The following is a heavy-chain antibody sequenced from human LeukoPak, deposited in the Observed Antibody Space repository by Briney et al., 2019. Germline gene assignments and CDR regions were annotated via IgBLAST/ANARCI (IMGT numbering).Heavy chain of an antibody. J-gene: IGHJ6*02. CDR2: ISAYNGNT. V-gene: IGHV1-18*04. D-gene: IGHD6-19*01. CDR3: ARVQWLVNYYYGMDV. CDR1: GFIFTGYY. Sequence: ASVKVSCKTSGFIFTGYYMHWVRQAPGQGLEWMGWISAYNGNTNYAQKLQGRVTMTTDTSTSTAYMELRSLRSDDTAVYYCARVQWLVNYYYGMDVWGQGTTVTVSS.